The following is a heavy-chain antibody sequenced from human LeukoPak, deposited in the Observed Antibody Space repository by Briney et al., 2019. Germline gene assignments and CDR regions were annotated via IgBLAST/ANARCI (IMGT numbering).Heavy chain of an antibody. Sequence: GSSVKVSCKASGGTFSSYAISWVRQAPGQGLEWMGGIIPIFGTANYAQKFQGRVTITADKSTSTAYMELSSLRSEDTAAYYCARDHYYYGSGSYWGGSSYYYGMDVWGKGTTVTVSS. J-gene: IGHJ6*04. CDR1: GGTFSSYA. V-gene: IGHV1-69*06. CDR2: IIPIFGTA. D-gene: IGHD3-10*01. CDR3: ARDHYYYGSGSYWGGSSYYYGMDV.